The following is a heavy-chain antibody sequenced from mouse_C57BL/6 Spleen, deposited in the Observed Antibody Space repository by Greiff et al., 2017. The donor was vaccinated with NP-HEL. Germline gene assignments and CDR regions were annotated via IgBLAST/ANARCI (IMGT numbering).Heavy chain of an antibody. D-gene: IGHD2-5*01. J-gene: IGHJ1*03. CDR3: ARKDSNYGYFDV. CDR1: GFTFSDYG. CDR2: ISSGSSTI. V-gene: IGHV5-17*01. Sequence: EVKLMESGGGLVKPGGSLKLSCAASGFTFSDYGMHWVRQAPEKGLEWVAYISSGSSTIYYADTVKGRFTISRDNAKNTLFLQMTSLRSEDTAMYYCARKDSNYGYFDVWGTGTTVTVSS.